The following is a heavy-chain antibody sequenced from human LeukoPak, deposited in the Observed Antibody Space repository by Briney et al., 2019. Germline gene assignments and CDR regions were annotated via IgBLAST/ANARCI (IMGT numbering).Heavy chain of an antibody. CDR3: ARTQYYYDSSGYWFDY. CDR2: ISGSGGST. V-gene: IGHV3-23*01. D-gene: IGHD3-22*01. Sequence: GGSLRLSCAASGFTFSSYSMNWVRQAPGKGLEWVSAISGSGGSTYYADSVKGRFTISRDNSKNTLYLQMNSLRAEDTAVYYCARTQYYYDSSGYWFDYWGQGTLVTVSS. J-gene: IGHJ4*02. CDR1: GFTFSSYS.